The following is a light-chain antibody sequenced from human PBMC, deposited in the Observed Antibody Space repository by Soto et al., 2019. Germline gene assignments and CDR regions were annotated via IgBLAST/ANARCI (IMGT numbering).Light chain of an antibody. V-gene: IGKV1-39*01. Sequence: DIQMTQSPSSLSASVGDRVTITCRASQSSSRYLNWYQQKAVKAPKLLIYVASSLQSGVPSRFSGSGSGTDFTLTISSLQPEDSATYYCQQSYSMPWTFGQGTKVEIK. CDR3: QQSYSMPWT. J-gene: IGKJ1*01. CDR2: VAS. CDR1: QSSSRY.